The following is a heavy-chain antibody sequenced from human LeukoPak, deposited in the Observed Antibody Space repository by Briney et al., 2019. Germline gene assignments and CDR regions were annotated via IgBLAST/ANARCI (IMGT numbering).Heavy chain of an antibody. J-gene: IGHJ4*02. CDR1: GFIFSSYG. Sequence: PGGSLRLSCAASGFIFSSYGMHWVRQAPGKGLEWVSAISGSGGSTYYADSVKDRFTISRDNSKNTLYLQMNSLRAEDTAVYYCAKGRRYCSSTSCYQSDYWGQGTLVTVSS. D-gene: IGHD2-2*01. CDR3: AKGRRYCSSTSCYQSDY. CDR2: ISGSGGST. V-gene: IGHV3-23*01.